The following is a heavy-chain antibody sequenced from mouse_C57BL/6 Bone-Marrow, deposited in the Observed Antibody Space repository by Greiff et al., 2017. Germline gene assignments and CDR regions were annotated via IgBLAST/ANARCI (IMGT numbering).Heavy chain of an antibody. Sequence: EVQLQQPGPELVKPGASVKISCKASGYTFTDYYMNWVKQSHGKSLEWIGDINPNNGGTSYNQKFKGKATLTVDKSSSTAYMELRSLTSEDSAVYYCARYYYGSRYGGYWGQGTTLTVSS. J-gene: IGHJ2*01. V-gene: IGHV1-26*01. D-gene: IGHD1-1*01. CDR2: INPNNGGT. CDR1: GYTFTDYY. CDR3: ARYYYGSRYGGY.